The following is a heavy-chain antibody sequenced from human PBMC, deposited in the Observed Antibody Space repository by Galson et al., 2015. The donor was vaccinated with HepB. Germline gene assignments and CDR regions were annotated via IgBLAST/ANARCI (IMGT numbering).Heavy chain of an antibody. J-gene: IGHJ4*02. D-gene: IGHD3-22*01. CDR3: AKDRDYDSSGYGFDY. V-gene: IGHV3-30*18. Sequence: SLRLSCAASGFTFSSYGMHWVRQAPGKGLEWVAVISYDGSNKYYADSVKGRFTISRDNSKNTLYLQMNSLRAEDTAVYYCAKDRDYDSSGYGFDYWGQGTLVTVSS. CDR1: GFTFSSYG. CDR2: ISYDGSNK.